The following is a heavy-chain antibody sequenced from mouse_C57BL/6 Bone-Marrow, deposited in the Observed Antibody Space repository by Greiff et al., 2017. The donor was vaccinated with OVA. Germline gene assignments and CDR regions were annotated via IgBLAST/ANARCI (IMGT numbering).Heavy chain of an antibody. V-gene: IGHV1-61*01. CDR1: GYTFTSYW. CDR3: ARLGYYGYPLWYFDV. D-gene: IGHD2-2*01. J-gene: IGHJ1*03. Sequence: QVQLQQPGAELVRPGSSVKLSCKASGYTFTSYWMDWVKQRPGQGLEWIGNIYPSDSETHYNQKFKDKATLTVDKSSSTAYMQLSSLTSEDSAVYYCARLGYYGYPLWYFDVWGTGTTVTVSS. CDR2: IYPSDSET.